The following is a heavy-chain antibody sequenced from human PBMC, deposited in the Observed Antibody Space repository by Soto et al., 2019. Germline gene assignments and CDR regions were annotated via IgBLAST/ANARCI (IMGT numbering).Heavy chain of an antibody. CDR3: AIEQWPADEDIYYYYGMDV. V-gene: IGHV1-69*01. Sequence: QVQLVQSGAEVKKPGSSVKVSCKASGGTFSSYAISWVRQAPGQGLEWMGGIIPIFGTANYAQKFQGRVTITADESTSTAYMELSSLRSEATAVYYCAIEQWPADEDIYYYYGMDVWGQGTTVTVSS. CDR2: IIPIFGTA. J-gene: IGHJ6*02. D-gene: IGHD6-19*01. CDR1: GGTFSSYA.